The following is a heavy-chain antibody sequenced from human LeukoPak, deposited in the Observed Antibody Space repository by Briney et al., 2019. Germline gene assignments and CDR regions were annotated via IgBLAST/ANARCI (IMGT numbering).Heavy chain of an antibody. CDR1: GFTFSSYG. J-gene: IGHJ4*02. CDR2: ISYDGSNQ. D-gene: IGHD6-13*01. Sequence: RGSLRLSCAASGFTFSSYGMHWVRQAPGKGLEWVAVISYDGSNQYYADPVKGRFTISRDNSKNTLYLQMNSLRAEDAAVYYCARARGDSSSWFFFHYWGQGTLVTVSS. CDR3: ARARGDSSSWFFFHY. V-gene: IGHV3-30*03.